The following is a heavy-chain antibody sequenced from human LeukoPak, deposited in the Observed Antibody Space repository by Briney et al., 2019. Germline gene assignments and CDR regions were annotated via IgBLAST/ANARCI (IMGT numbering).Heavy chain of an antibody. CDR1: GFTFSSYG. Sequence: GGSLRLSCAASGFTFSSYGMHWVRQAPGKGLEWVAVISYDGSNKYYADSVKGRFTISTDSSKNTLYLQMNSLRAEDTAVYYCAKDRTYYYGSGSYYNGDAFDIWGQGTMVTVSS. J-gene: IGHJ3*02. D-gene: IGHD3-10*01. V-gene: IGHV3-30*18. CDR3: AKDRTYYYGSGSYYNGDAFDI. CDR2: ISYDGSNK.